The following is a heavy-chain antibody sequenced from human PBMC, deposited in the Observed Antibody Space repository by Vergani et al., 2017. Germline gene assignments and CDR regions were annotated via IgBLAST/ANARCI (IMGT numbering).Heavy chain of an antibody. D-gene: IGHD3-22*01. V-gene: IGHV1-69*13. CDR2: IIPIFGTA. CDR3: ATLLSSXYYDSSGNTGAFDI. J-gene: IGHJ3*02. Sequence: QVQLVQSGAEVKKPGSSVKVSCKASGGTFSSYAISWVRQAPGQGLEWMGRIIPIFGTANYAQKFQGRVTVTADESTSTAYMELSSLRSEDTAMYYCATLLSSXYYDSSGNTGAFDIWGQGTMVTVSS. CDR1: GGTFSSYA.